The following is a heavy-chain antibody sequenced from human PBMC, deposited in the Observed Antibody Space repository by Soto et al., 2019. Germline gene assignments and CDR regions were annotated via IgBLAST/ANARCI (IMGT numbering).Heavy chain of an antibody. V-gene: IGHV1-69*01. D-gene: IGHD2-2*01. CDR1: GSTFSSYA. Sequence: QVQLVQSGAEVKKPGSSVKVSCKASGSTFSSYAISWVRQAPGQGLEWMGGIIPNSGTANYAQKFQGRVTITADESTSTAYMELSSLRSEDTAVYYCARSQGSSTSLEIYYYYYYGMDVWGQGTTVTVSS. CDR3: ARSQGSSTSLEIYYYYYYGMDV. CDR2: IIPNSGTA. J-gene: IGHJ6*02.